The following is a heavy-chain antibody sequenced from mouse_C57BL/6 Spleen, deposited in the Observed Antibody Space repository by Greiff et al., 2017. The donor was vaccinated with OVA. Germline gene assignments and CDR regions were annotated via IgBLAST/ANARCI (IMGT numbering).Heavy chain of an antibody. D-gene: IGHD2-4*01. Sequence: EVQLQESGGDLVKPGGSLKLSCAASGFTFSSYGMSWVRQTPDKRLEWVATISSGGSYTYYPDSVKGRFTISRDNAKNTLYLQMSSLKSEDTAMYYCARERDYDYDGTPYAMDYWGQGTSVTVSS. CDR1: GFTFSSYG. CDR2: ISSGGSYT. CDR3: ARERDYDYDGTPYAMDY. J-gene: IGHJ4*01. V-gene: IGHV5-6*01.